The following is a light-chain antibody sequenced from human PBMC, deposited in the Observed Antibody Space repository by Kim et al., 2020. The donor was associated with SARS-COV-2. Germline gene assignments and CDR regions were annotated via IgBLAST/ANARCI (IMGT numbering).Light chain of an antibody. CDR3: QQVDHYPIT. V-gene: IGKV1-9*01. CDR2: AAS. J-gene: IGKJ5*01. CDR1: QGLGNS. Sequence: DIQLTQSPSLLSASVGDRVTITCRASQGLGNSLAWYQQKPGTAPKLLIYAASTLQSGVPSRFSGSGSGTEFTLTISSLQPEDFATYYCQQVDHYPITFGQGTRVEIK.